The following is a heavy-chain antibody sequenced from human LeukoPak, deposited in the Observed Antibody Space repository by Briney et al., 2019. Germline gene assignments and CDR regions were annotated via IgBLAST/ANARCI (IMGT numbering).Heavy chain of an antibody. D-gene: IGHD6-13*01. Sequence: GESLKISCKGSGYSFTSYWIGWVRQMPGKGLEWMGIFYPGDSDTRYSPSFQGQVIISADKSISTAYLQWSSLKASDTAMYYCARNGVDRLTGYSISGIADYWGQGTLVTVSS. CDR1: GYSFTSYW. CDR2: FYPGDSDT. V-gene: IGHV5-51*01. J-gene: IGHJ4*02. CDR3: ARNGVDRLTGYSISGIADY.